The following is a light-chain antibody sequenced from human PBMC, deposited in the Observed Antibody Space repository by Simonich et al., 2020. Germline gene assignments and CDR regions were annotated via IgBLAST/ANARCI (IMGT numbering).Light chain of an antibody. V-gene: IGKV4-1*01. CDR3: QQYYSTPIT. CDR2: WAS. Sequence: DIVMTQSPDSLAVSLGERATINCKSNQSVLYSSNNKNYLAWYQQKPGQPPKLLIYWASTRESGVPDRFSGSGSGTEFTLTISSLQAEDVAVYYCQQYYSTPITFGQGTRLEIK. CDR1: QSVLYSSNNKNY. J-gene: IGKJ5*01.